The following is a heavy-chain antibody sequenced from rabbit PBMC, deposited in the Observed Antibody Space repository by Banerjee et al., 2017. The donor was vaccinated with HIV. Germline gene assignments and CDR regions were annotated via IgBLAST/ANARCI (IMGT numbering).Heavy chain of an antibody. CDR2: INTSSGNT. Sequence: QEQLEESGGDLVKPEGSLTLTCTASGFSFNNKYVMCWVRQAPGKGLEWIACINTSSGNTVYASWAKGRFTISKTSSTTVTLQMTSLTAADTATYFCARDMVVVVGFDLWGQGTLVTVS. J-gene: IGHJ3*01. CDR3: ARDMVVVVGFDL. D-gene: IGHD1-1*01. CDR1: GFSFNNKYV. V-gene: IGHV1S45*01.